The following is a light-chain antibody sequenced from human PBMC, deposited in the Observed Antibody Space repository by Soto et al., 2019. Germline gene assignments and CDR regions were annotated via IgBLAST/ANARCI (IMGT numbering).Light chain of an antibody. CDR1: QALSNY. CDR2: SAS. CDR3: QQLSRYPLT. J-gene: IGKJ4*01. Sequence: DLQMSQYPSVLSASVGETVTITCPASQALSNYLAWYQQKPGKAPDLLIYSASTLQSGVPSRFSGSGSETEFSLTIRALQPEDFATYYCQQLSRYPLTFGGGTKVAIK. V-gene: IGKV1-9*01.